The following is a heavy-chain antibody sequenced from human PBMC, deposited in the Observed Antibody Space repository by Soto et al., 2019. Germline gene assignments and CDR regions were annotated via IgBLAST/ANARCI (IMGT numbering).Heavy chain of an antibody. CDR2: IYPAGPT. Sequence: LRLSCAASGFTVSGMFMNWVRQAPGKGLEWVSVIYPAGPTYYADSVKGRFTISRDNSKNTLFLQLNNLRAEDTAVYYCARDADSSGLHYWGQGILVTGSS. D-gene: IGHD6-19*01. J-gene: IGHJ4*02. V-gene: IGHV3-53*01. CDR3: ARDADSSGLHY. CDR1: GFTVSGMF.